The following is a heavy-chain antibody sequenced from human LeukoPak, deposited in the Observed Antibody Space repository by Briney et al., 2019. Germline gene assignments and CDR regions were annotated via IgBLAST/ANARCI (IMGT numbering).Heavy chain of an antibody. CDR2: ISWNSGSI. J-gene: IGHJ4*02. D-gene: IGHD6-6*01. Sequence: GGSLRLSCAASGFTFDDYAMHWVRQAPGKGLEWVSGISWNSGSIGYADSVKGRFTISRDNARNSLYLQMNSLRAEDTALYYCAKESYSSSLLDYWGQGTLVTVSS. CDR3: AKESYSSSLLDY. CDR1: GFTFDDYA. V-gene: IGHV3-9*01.